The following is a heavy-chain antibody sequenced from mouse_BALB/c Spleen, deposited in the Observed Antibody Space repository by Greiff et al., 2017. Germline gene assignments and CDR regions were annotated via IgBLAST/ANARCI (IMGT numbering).Heavy chain of an antibody. V-gene: IGHV5-4*02. Sequence: EVKLVESGGGLVKPGGSLKLSCAASGFTFSDYYMYWVRQTPEKRLEWVATISDGGSYTYYPDSVKGRFTISRDNAKNNLYLQMSSLKSEDTAMYYCARDYDAPFAYWGQGTLVTVSA. CDR2: ISDGGSYT. D-gene: IGHD2-12*01. CDR3: ARDYDAPFAY. J-gene: IGHJ3*01. CDR1: GFTFSDYY.